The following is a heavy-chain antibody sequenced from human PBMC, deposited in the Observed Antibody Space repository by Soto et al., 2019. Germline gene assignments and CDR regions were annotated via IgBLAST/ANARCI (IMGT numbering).Heavy chain of an antibody. CDR1: GGSISSTTW. Sequence: QVQLQESGPGLVKPSGTLSLTCAVSGGSISSTTWWSWVRQPPGKGLEWIGEVYHSGSTSYNPSLKSRATISADKSLHQFSLQLRSVTAADTAVYYCARRLIFGEQSFDYWGQGTLVTVSS. V-gene: IGHV4-4*02. CDR3: ARRLIFGEQSFDY. J-gene: IGHJ4*02. D-gene: IGHD3-10*01. CDR2: VYHSGST.